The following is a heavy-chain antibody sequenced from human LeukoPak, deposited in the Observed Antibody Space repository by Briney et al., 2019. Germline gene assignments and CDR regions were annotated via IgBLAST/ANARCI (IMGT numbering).Heavy chain of an antibody. J-gene: IGHJ3*02. CDR1: GFTFSSYS. D-gene: IGHD6-13*01. V-gene: IGHV3-21*01. CDR3: ARDAPYSSSWYRAFDI. Sequence: GGSLRLSCAASGFTFSSYSMNWVRQAPGKGLEWVSSISGSSSYIYYADSVKGRFTISRDNAKNSLYLQMNSLRAEDTAVYYCARDAPYSSSWYRAFDIWGQGTMVTVSS. CDR2: ISGSSSYI.